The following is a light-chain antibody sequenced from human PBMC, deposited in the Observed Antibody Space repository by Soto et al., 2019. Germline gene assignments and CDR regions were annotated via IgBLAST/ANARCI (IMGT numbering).Light chain of an antibody. CDR3: SSFAGTNSFV. CDR2: EVT. Sequence: QSALTQPASVSGSPGQSITISCTGTSSDIGDYDYVSWYQHLPGKAPKLIIYEVTRRPSGVPDRIFASKSDTTASLTVSGLQAEDEADYYCSSFAGTNSFVFGTGTKLTVL. CDR1: SSDIGDYDY. J-gene: IGLJ1*01. V-gene: IGLV2-8*01.